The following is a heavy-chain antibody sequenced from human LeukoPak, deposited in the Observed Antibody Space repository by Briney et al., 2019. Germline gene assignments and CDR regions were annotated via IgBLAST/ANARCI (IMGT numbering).Heavy chain of an antibody. CDR3: ARGEDSGSYPFDY. D-gene: IGHD1-26*01. J-gene: IGHJ4*02. CDR1: GFTFSSYG. CDR2: IRYDGSNK. V-gene: IGHV3-30*02. Sequence: GGSLRLSCAASGFTFSSYGMHWVRQAPGKGLEWVAFIRYDGSNKYYADSVKGRFTISRDNSKNTLYLQMNSLRAEDTAVYYCARGEDSGSYPFDYWGQGTLVTVSS.